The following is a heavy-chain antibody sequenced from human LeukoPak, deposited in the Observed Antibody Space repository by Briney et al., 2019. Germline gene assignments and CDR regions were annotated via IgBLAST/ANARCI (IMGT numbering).Heavy chain of an antibody. Sequence: ASVKVSCKASGYSFTDYYINWVRQAPGQGLEWMGWINPNHGGTHYAQKFQGRVTMTRDTSITTAYMELSSLRSDDTAVFYCARATDDYGDYELDYWGQGTLVTVSS. CDR2: INPNHGGT. J-gene: IGHJ4*02. CDR1: GYSFTDYY. D-gene: IGHD4-17*01. CDR3: ARATDDYGDYELDY. V-gene: IGHV1-2*02.